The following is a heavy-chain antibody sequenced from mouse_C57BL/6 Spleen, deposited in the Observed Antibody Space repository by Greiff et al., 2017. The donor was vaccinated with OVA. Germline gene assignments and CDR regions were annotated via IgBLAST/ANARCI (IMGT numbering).Heavy chain of an antibody. Sequence: VKLMESGAELVRPGTSVKVSCKASGYAFTNYLIEWVKQRPGQGLEWIGVINPGSGGTNYNEKFKGKATLTADKSSSTAYMQLSSLTSEDSAVYFCARSPIPGFAYWGQGTLVTVSA. CDR1: GYAFTNYL. V-gene: IGHV1-54*01. CDR2: INPGSGGT. CDR3: ARSPIPGFAY. J-gene: IGHJ3*01.